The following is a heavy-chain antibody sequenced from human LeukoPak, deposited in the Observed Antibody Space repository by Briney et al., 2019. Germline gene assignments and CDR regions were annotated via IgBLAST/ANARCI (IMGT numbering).Heavy chain of an antibody. J-gene: IGHJ6*01. Sequence: GGSLRLSCAASGFSFSTYAMNWVRQAPGKGLEWVSYITNNGSTIYYADSVKGRFTISRDKAENSLYLQMNSLRAEDTAIYYCARDQWLAYYYHGMDVWGQGTTVTVSS. D-gene: IGHD6-19*01. CDR1: GFSFSTYA. V-gene: IGHV3-48*03. CDR2: ITNNGSTI. CDR3: ARDQWLAYYYHGMDV.